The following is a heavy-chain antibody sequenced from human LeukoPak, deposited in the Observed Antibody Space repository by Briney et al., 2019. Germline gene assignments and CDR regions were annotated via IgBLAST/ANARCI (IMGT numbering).Heavy chain of an antibody. CDR1: GYTFTGYY. D-gene: IGHD5-18*01. Sequence: ASVKVSCKASGYTFTGYYMHWVRQAPGQGLEWMGWINPNSGGTNYAQKFQGRVTMTRDTSISTAYMELSRLRPDDTAVYYCARQWIQLWENDYYYYYMDVWGKGTTVTISS. CDR3: ARQWIQLWENDYYYYYMDV. CDR2: INPNSGGT. J-gene: IGHJ6*03. V-gene: IGHV1-2*02.